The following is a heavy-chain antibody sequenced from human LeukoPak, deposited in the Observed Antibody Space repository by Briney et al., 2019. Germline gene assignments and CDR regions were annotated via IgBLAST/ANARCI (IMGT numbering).Heavy chain of an antibody. Sequence: SETLSLTCTVSGGSITSYYWSWIRQSAGKGLEWIGRIYITGSTTYNPSLKSRVTMSLDSSKNQFSLKLSSVTAADTAVYYCARDSGTTGEVKFDPWGQGTLVTVSS. D-gene: IGHD3-10*01. V-gene: IGHV4-4*07. CDR2: IYITGST. J-gene: IGHJ5*02. CDR3: ARDSGTTGEVKFDP. CDR1: GGSITSYY.